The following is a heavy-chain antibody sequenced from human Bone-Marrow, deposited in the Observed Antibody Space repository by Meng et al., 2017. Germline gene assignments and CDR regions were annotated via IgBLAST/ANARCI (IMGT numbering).Heavy chain of an antibody. CDR2: INPNSGGT. CDR1: GYTFTGYY. V-gene: IGHV1-2*02. Sequence: ASVKVSCKASGYTFTGYYMHWVRQAPGQGLEWMGWINPNSGGTNYAQKFQGRVTMTRDTSISTAYMELSRLRSDDTAVYYCAREGYSGYGLFGYWGQGTLVTVSS. CDR3: AREGYSGYGLFGY. D-gene: IGHD5-12*01. J-gene: IGHJ4*02.